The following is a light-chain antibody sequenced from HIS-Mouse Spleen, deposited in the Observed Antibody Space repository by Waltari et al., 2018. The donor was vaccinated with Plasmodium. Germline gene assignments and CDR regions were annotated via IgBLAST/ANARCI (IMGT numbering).Light chain of an antibody. CDR2: DVG. J-gene: IGLJ2*01. Sequence: QSALTQPASVSGSPGQSITISCTGTSSDVGGYNYVSWYQQHPGKAPKLMIYDVGNRPSGVSNLFSGSKSGNTASLTISGLQAEDEADYYCSSYTSSSTLVFGGGTKLTVL. CDR3: SSYTSSSTLV. CDR1: SSDVGGYNY. V-gene: IGLV2-14*03.